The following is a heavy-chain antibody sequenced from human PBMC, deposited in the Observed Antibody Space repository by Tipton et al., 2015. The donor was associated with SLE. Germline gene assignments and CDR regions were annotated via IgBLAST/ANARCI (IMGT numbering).Heavy chain of an antibody. CDR1: GFTFSYYG. J-gene: IGHJ4*02. V-gene: IGHV3-33*01. Sequence: SLRLSCAASGFTFSYYGMHWVRQAPGKGLEWVAVIWYDGSNKYYADSVKGRFTISRDNSKNTLYLQMNSLRAEDTAVYYCAREGLGDSSGYSVDYWGQGTLVTVSS. CDR3: AREGLGDSSGYSVDY. CDR2: IWYDGSNK. D-gene: IGHD3-22*01.